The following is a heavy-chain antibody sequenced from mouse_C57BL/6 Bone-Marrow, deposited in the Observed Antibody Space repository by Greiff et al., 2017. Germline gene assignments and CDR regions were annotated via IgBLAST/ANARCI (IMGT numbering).Heavy chain of an antibody. Sequence: QVQLKQSGPGLVAPSQSLSITCTVSGFSLTSYAISWVRQPPGKGLEWLGVIWTGGGTNYNSALKSRLSISKDNSKSQVFLKMNSRQTDYTARYYCGRTSQGYYSNYFWFAYWGQGTLVTVSA. J-gene: IGHJ3*01. V-gene: IGHV2-9-1*01. CDR1: GFSLTSYA. CDR3: GRTSQGYYSNYFWFAY. D-gene: IGHD2-5*01. CDR2: IWTGGGT.